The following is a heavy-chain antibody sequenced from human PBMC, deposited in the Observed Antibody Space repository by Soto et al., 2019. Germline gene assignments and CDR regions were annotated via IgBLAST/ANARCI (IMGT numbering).Heavy chain of an antibody. J-gene: IGHJ2*01. Sequence: QVELVQSGPEVKRPGASVKVSCKTSGYTFITNGINWVRQAPGQGLEWMRWISPANGDKKYAQKFKDRVTLTSETSTDTVYMELTNLRSDDTAVYFCARGRYFATTHRQWWYFDFWGRGTLVTVSS. CDR3: ARGRYFATTHRQWWYFDF. CDR2: ISPANGDK. CDR1: GYTFITNG. D-gene: IGHD3-10*01. V-gene: IGHV1-18*01.